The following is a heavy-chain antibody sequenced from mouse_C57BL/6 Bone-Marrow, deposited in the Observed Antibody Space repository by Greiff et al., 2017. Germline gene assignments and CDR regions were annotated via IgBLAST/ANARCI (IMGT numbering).Heavy chain of an antibody. Sequence: EVQGVESGGGLVKPGGSLKLSCAASGFTFSSYTMSWVRQTPEQRLEWVATISGGGGNTYYPDSVKGRFTISRDNAKNTLYLHMSSLRSEDTALYYGARRAYGSSTGCFDVWGRGTRVTVTA. CDR2: ISGGGGNT. CDR3: ARRAYGSSTGCFDV. D-gene: IGHD1-1*01. CDR1: GFTFSSYT. J-gene: IGHJ1*03. V-gene: IGHV5-9*01.